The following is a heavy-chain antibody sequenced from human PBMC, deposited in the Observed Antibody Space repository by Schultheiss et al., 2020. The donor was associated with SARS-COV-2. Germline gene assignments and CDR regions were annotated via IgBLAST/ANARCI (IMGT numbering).Heavy chain of an antibody. Sequence: GGSLRLSCAASGFTFSDHYMDWVRQAPGKGLEWVSYISYSGNTIYYADSVKGRFTISRDNAKNSLYLQMNSLRAEDTAVYYCAREDSNDAFDIWGQGILVTVSS. CDR1: GFTFSDHY. D-gene: IGHD4-11*01. J-gene: IGHJ4*02. CDR2: ISYSGNTI. CDR3: AREDSNDAFDI. V-gene: IGHV3-11*04.